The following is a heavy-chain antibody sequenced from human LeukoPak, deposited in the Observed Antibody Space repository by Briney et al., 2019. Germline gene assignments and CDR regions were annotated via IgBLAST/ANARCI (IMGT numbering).Heavy chain of an antibody. CDR3: AKAPGGYQDY. V-gene: IGHV3-23*01. Sequence: GGSLRLSCVASGFTFRSYAMSWVRQAPGKGLEWVSAISGSGGSTYYADSVKGRFTISRDNSKNTLYLQMNSLRAEDTAVYYCAKAPGGYQDYWGQGTLVTVSS. J-gene: IGHJ4*02. CDR1: GFTFRSYA. CDR2: ISGSGGST. D-gene: IGHD3-22*01.